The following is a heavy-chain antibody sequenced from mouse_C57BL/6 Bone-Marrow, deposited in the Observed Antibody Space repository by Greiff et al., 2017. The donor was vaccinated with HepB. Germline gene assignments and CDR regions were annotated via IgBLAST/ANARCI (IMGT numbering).Heavy chain of an antibody. CDR2: LGPGSGST. V-gene: IGHV1-77*01. CDR1: GYTFTDYY. CDR3: TYDYDPWFAY. Sequence: VKLMESGAELVKPGASVKISCKASGYTFTDYYINWVKQRPGQGLEWIGKLGPGSGSTYYNEKFKGKATLTADKSSSTAYMQLSSLTSEDSAVYFCTYDYDPWFAYWGQGTLVTVSA. J-gene: IGHJ3*01. D-gene: IGHD2-4*01.